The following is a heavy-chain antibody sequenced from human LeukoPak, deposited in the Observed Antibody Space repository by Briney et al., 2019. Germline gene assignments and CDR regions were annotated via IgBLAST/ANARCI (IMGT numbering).Heavy chain of an antibody. J-gene: IGHJ6*02. D-gene: IGHD5/OR15-5a*01. CDR3: ARGKSKRLDV. CDR2: TYYRSKWYN. CDR1: GDSVSSNSGT. V-gene: IGHV6-1*01. Sequence: SQTLSLTCAISGDSVSSNSGTWNWIRQSPPRGLEWLGRTYYRSKWYNDYAVSVQSRITINPDTSKNHFSLQLSSVTPEDTAVYFCARGKSKRLDVWGQGTTVTVSS.